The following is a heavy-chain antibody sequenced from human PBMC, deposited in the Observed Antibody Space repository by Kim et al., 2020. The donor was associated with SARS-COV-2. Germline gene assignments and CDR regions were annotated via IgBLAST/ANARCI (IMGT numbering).Heavy chain of an antibody. D-gene: IGHD3-10*01. Sequence: GGSLRHSCAASGFTFSSYSMNWVRQAPGKGLEWVSYISSSSSTIYYADSVKGRFTISRDNAKNSLYLQMNSLRDEDTAVYYCARDGLLWFGEFTYFDYWGQGTLVTVSS. CDR3: ARDGLLWFGEFTYFDY. CDR1: GFTFSSYS. J-gene: IGHJ4*02. CDR2: ISSSSSTI. V-gene: IGHV3-48*02.